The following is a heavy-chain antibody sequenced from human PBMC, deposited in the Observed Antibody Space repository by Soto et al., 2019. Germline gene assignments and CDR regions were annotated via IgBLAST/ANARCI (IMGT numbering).Heavy chain of an antibody. J-gene: IGHJ3*02. Sequence: ASVKVSCKASGYTFTGYYMHWVRQAPGQGLEWMGWINPNSGGTNYAQKFQGWVTMTRDTSISTAYMELSRLRSDDTAVYYCARVNNPSSYDSSGYDAFDIWGQGTMVTVSS. V-gene: IGHV1-2*04. CDR3: ARVNNPSSYDSSGYDAFDI. CDR1: GYTFTGYY. CDR2: INPNSGGT. D-gene: IGHD3-22*01.